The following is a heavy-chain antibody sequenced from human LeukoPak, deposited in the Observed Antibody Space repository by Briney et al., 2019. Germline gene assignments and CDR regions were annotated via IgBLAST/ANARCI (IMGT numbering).Heavy chain of an antibody. CDR2: IYHSGST. CDR3: AGARSYCSGGSCYGGLFDY. Sequence: PSETLSLTCAVSGGSISSSNWWSWVRQPPGKGLEWIGEIYHSGSTNYNPSLKSRVTMSVDTSKNQFSLKLSSVTAADTAVYYCAGARSYCSGGSCYGGLFDYWGQGTLVTVSS. V-gene: IGHV4-4*02. J-gene: IGHJ4*02. CDR1: GGSISSSNW. D-gene: IGHD2-15*01.